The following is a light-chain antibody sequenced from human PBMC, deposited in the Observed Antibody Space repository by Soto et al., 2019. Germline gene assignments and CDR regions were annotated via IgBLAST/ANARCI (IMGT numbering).Light chain of an antibody. V-gene: IGKV3-20*01. J-gene: IGKJ1*01. CDR3: QQYDSSVWT. Sequence: EIVLTQSPGTLSLSPGERATLSCRASQSVSSTSLAWYQQKPGQAPRLLMYGVSSRATGIPDRFSGSGSGTDFTLTINRREPEDYAVYFCQQYDSSVWTFGQGTKVEIK. CDR2: GVS. CDR1: QSVSSTS.